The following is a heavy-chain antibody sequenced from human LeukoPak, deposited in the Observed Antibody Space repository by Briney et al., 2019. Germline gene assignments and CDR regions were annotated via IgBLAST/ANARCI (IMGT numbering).Heavy chain of an antibody. J-gene: IGHJ6*03. CDR1: GFTFDDYA. D-gene: IGHD6-13*01. V-gene: IGHV3-9*01. CDR3: AKDLYPGIAAARPNYMDV. Sequence: PGGSLRLSCAASGFTFDDYAMHWLRQAPGKGLEGVSGISWNSGSIGYAVSVKGRFTISRDNAKNSLYLQMNSLRAEDTALYYCAKDLYPGIAAARPNYMDVWGKGTTVTVSS. CDR2: ISWNSGSI.